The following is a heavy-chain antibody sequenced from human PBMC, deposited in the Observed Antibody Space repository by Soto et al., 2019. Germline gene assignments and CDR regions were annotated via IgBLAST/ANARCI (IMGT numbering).Heavy chain of an antibody. CDR1: GYTFTSYG. J-gene: IGHJ5*02. Sequence: GASVKVSCKASGYTFTSYGISWVRQAPGQGLEWMGWISAYNGNTNYAQKLQGRVTMTTDTSTSTAYMELRSLRSDDTAVYYCARDQSRRITMIVGGWFDPWGQGTLVTVSS. V-gene: IGHV1-18*01. CDR3: ARDQSRRITMIVGGWFDP. D-gene: IGHD3-22*01. CDR2: ISAYNGNT.